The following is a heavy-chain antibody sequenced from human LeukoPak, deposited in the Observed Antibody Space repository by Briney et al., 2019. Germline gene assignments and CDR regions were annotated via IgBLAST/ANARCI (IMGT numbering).Heavy chain of an antibody. CDR1: GGTFSSYA. D-gene: IGHD1-26*01. V-gene: IGHV1-69*13. CDR3: ASRNSGSSQHAFDI. Sequence: ASVKVSCKASGGTFSSYAISWVRQAPGQGLEWMGGIIPIFGTANYAQKFQGRVTITADESTSTAYMELSSLRSEDTAVYYCASRNSGSSQHAFDIWAKGQWSPSLQ. CDR2: IIPIFGTA. J-gene: IGHJ3*02.